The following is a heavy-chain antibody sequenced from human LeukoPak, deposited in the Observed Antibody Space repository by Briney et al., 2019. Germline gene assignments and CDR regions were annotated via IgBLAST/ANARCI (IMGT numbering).Heavy chain of an antibody. J-gene: IGHJ6*02. V-gene: IGHV3-7*03. CDR3: ARGRVRWELPQYYYYYYGMDV. D-gene: IGHD1-26*01. CDR2: INHNGNVN. Sequence: GGSLRLSCAASGFTFSSYWMNWARQAPGKGLEWVASINHNGNVNYYVDSVKGRFTISRDNAKNSLFLQMSNLRAEDTAVYYCARGRVRWELPQYYYYYYGMDVWGQGTTVTVSS. CDR1: GFTFSSYW.